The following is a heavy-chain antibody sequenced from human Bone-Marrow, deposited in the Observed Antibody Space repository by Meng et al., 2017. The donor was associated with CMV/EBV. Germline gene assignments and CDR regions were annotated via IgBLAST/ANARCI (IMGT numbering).Heavy chain of an antibody. CDR1: GGSFSGYY. J-gene: IGHJ4*02. D-gene: IGHD5-12*01. CDR3: ARVVGEGGYGGYGY. Sequence: SQTLSLTCAVYGGSFSGYYWSWIRQPPGKGLEWIGEINHSGSTNYNPSLKSRVTISVDTSKNQFSLKLSSVTAADTAVYYCARVVGEGGYGGYGYWGQGTLVTVSS. V-gene: IGHV4-34*01. CDR2: INHSGST.